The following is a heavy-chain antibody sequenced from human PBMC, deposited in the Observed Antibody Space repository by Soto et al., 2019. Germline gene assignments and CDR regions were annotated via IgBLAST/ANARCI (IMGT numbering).Heavy chain of an antibody. CDR3: ARDPGYCSSTSCYRGVYYYYGMDV. J-gene: IGHJ6*02. CDR2: INPNSGST. Sequence: ASVKGSCKASGYTFTGYYMHWVRQAPGQGLEWMGWINPNSGSTNYAQKFQGRVTITTDKSTSTAYMELSSLRSEDTAVYYCARDPGYCSSTSCYRGVYYYYGMDVWGQGTTVTVSS. CDR1: GYTFTGYY. V-gene: IGHV1-2*02. D-gene: IGHD2-2*03.